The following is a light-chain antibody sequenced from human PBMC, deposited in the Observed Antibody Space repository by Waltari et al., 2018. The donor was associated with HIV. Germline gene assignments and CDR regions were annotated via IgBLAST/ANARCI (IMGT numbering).Light chain of an antibody. V-gene: IGLV3-21*03. Sequence: SYALTQETSVSVAPGKTARIPCVGDNIGLKTVHWSQQKPGPAPGRVMYDDSNRPSGIPERFSGSNSGNTATLTINRVEVGDEADYYCQVWEPTSDHVVFGGGSRLIVL. J-gene: IGLJ2*01. CDR2: DDS. CDR1: NIGLKT. CDR3: QVWEPTSDHVV.